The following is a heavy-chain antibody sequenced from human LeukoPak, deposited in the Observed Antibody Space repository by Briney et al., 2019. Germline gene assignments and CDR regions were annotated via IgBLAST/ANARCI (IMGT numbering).Heavy chain of an antibody. V-gene: IGHV1-18*01. D-gene: IGHD6-6*01. CDR2: ISAYNGNT. CDR1: GNTFTSYG. Sequence: RASVKVSCKASGNTFTSYGISWVRQAPGQGLEWMGWISAYNGNTNYAQKLQGRVTMTTDTSTSTAYMELRSLRSDDTAVYYCARDSRYSSSSASDMDVWGKGTTVTVSS. J-gene: IGHJ6*03. CDR3: ARDSRYSSSSASDMDV.